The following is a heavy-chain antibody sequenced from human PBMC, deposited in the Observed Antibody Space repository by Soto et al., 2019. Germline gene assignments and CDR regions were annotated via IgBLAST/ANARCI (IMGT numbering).Heavy chain of an antibody. V-gene: IGHV3-9*01. CDR1: GFTFDDYA. D-gene: IGHD3-9*01. CDR2: ISWNSGSI. J-gene: IGHJ3*02. CDR3: AKDIGDYDILTHAFDI. Sequence: GGSLSLSCAASGFTFDDYAMHWVRQAPGEGLEWVSGISWNSGSIGYADSVKGRFTISRDKAKNSLYLQMNSLRAEDTALYYCAKDIGDYDILTHAFDIWGQGTMVTVSS.